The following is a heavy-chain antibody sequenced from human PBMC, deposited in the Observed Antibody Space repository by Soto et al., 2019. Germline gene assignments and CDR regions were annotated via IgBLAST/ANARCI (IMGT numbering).Heavy chain of an antibody. J-gene: IGHJ3*02. D-gene: IGHD2-2*01. V-gene: IGHV3-21*01. CDR1: GFTFSSYS. Sequence: PGGSLRLSCAASGFTFSSYSMNWVRQAPGKGLEWVSSISSSSSYIYYADSVKGRFTISRDNAKNSLYLQMNSLRAEDTAVYYCAKILVVPAASNDAFDIWGQGTMVTVSS. CDR2: ISSSSSYI. CDR3: AKILVVPAASNDAFDI.